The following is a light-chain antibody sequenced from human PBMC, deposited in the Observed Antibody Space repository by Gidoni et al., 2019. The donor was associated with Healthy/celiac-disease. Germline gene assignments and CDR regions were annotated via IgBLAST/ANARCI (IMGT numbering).Light chain of an antibody. CDR3: QQYYSTPWT. J-gene: IGKJ1*01. CDR2: WAS. Sequence: DIVMTPSPDSLAVSLGERATINCKSSQSVLYSSNNKNYLAWYQQKPGQPPKLLIYWASTRESGVPGRFSGSGSGTDFTLTISSLQAEDVAVYYCQQYYSTPWTFGQGTKVEIK. V-gene: IGKV4-1*01. CDR1: QSVLYSSNNKNY.